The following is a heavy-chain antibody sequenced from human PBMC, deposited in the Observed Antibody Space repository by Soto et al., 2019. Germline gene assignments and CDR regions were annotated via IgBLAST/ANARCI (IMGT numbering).Heavy chain of an antibody. J-gene: IGHJ4*02. D-gene: IGHD5-12*01. Sequence: QVQLQQWGAGLLKPSETLSLTCAVYGGSFSGYYWSWIRQPPGKGLEWIGEINHSGSTNYNPSLKSRVTISVDTSKNQCSLKLSSVTAADTAVYYCARGVYSGYDWSFVYWGQGTLVTVSS. V-gene: IGHV4-34*01. CDR2: INHSGST. CDR1: GGSFSGYY. CDR3: ARGVYSGYDWSFVY.